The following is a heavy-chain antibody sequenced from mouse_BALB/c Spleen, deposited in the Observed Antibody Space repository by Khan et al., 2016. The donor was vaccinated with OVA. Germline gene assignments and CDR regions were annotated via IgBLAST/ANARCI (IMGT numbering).Heavy chain of an antibody. CDR3: ARRGYDYGRGALFAY. CDR1: GFSLTNYS. D-gene: IGHD2-4*01. V-gene: IGHV2-2*02. CDR2: IWSAGST. J-gene: IGHJ3*01. Sequence: QVQLKQSGPGLVQPSQSLSITCTVSGFSLTNYSVHWVRQSPGKGLEWLGVIWSAGSTDYNAAFISNLTIRKDNSRSQVFFKMNSLQPNDTAIYYCARRGYDYGRGALFAYWGQGTLVTVSA.